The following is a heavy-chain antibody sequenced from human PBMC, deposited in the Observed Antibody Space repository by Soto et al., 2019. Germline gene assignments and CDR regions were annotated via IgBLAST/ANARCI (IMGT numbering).Heavy chain of an antibody. CDR3: AHRYCSGGSCYSPWFDP. D-gene: IGHD2-15*01. V-gene: IGHV2-5*02. CDR2: IYWDDDK. J-gene: IGHJ5*02. CDR1: GFSLSTSGVG. Sequence: SGPTLVNPTQTLTLTCTFSGFSLSTSGVGVGWIRQPPGKALEWLALIYWDDDKRYSPSLKSRLTITKDTSKNQVVLTMTNMDPVDTATYYCAHRYCSGGSCYSPWFDPWGQGTQVTVSS.